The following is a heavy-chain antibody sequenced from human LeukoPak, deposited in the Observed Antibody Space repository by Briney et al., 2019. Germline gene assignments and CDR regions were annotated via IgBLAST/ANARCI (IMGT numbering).Heavy chain of an antibody. V-gene: IGHV4-59*01. CDR1: GDSISNYY. CDR3: ARERNGWYFDY. Sequence: PSETLSLTCTVSGDSISNYYWSWIRQPPGKGLEWIGYIYQGGSTNSNTNYNPSLKSRVTISVDTSRKQFSLRLSSVTAADTALYYCARERNGWYFDYWGQGTLVTVSS. D-gene: IGHD6-19*01. CDR2: IYQGGSTNSNT. J-gene: IGHJ4*02.